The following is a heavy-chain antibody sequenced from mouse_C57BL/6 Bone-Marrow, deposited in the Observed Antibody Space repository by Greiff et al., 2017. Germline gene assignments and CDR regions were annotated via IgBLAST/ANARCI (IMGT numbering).Heavy chain of an antibody. J-gene: IGHJ2*01. D-gene: IGHD1-3*01. Sequence: VQLVASGGGLVKPGGSLKLSCAASGFTFSDYGMHWVRQAPEKGLEWVAYISSGRSTIYSADTVKGRFTISRDNAKNTLFLQSTSLRSEDTAMYYCARQWYYFDYWGQGTTRTVSS. V-gene: IGHV5-17*01. CDR3: ARQWYYFDY. CDR1: GFTFSDYG. CDR2: ISSGRSTI.